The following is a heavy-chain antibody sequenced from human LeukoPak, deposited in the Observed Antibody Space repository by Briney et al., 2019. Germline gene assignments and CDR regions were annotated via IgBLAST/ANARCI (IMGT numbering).Heavy chain of an antibody. CDR1: GFTFSSYS. V-gene: IGHV3-21*01. D-gene: IGHD3-22*01. CDR3: AATNYYDSSGYYYGFDY. Sequence: GGSLRLSCAASGFTFSSYSMNWVRQAQGKGVEWVSSISSSSSYIYYADSVKGRFTISRDNAKNSLYLQMNSLRAEDTAVYYCAATNYYDSSGYYYGFDYWGQGTLVTVSS. CDR2: ISSSSSYI. J-gene: IGHJ4*02.